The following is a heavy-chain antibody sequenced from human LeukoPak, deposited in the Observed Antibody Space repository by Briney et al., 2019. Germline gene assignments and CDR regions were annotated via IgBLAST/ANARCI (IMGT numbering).Heavy chain of an antibody. CDR3: ARDTNQYDSSGYSHDY. CDR2: ISSSSSPI. Sequence: GGSLRLSCAASGFTFSSYSMNWVRQAPGKGLEWVSYISSSSSPIYYADSVKGRFTISRDNAKNSLYLQMNSLRAEDTAVYYCARDTNQYDSSGYSHDYWGQGTLVTVSS. V-gene: IGHV3-48*01. J-gene: IGHJ4*02. CDR1: GFTFSSYS. D-gene: IGHD3-22*01.